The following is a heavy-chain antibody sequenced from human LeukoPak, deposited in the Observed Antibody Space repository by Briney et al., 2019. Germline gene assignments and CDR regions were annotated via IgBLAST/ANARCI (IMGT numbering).Heavy chain of an antibody. V-gene: IGHV3-23*01. CDR2: ISASGGGT. CDR3: AKGATDLDY. CDR1: GFTFSSYA. J-gene: IGHJ4*02. Sequence: GGSLRLSCAASGFTFSSYAMSWVRRAPGKGLEWVSGISASGGGTYYADSVKGQLTISRDNSKNTLYLQMNSLRAEDTAVYYCAKGATDLDYWGQGTLVTVSS.